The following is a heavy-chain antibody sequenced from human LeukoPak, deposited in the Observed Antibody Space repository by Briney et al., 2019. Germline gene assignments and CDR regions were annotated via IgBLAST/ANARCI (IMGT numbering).Heavy chain of an antibody. CDR1: GYTFTSYG. Sequence: ASVKVSCKASGYTFTSYGISWVRQAPGQGLEWMGWISAYNGNTNYAQKLQGRVTMTTDTSTSTAYMELRSLRSDDTAVYYCARDQSRLRYYDSSGYHGTNFDYWGQGTLVTVSS. J-gene: IGHJ4*02. D-gene: IGHD3-22*01. V-gene: IGHV1-18*01. CDR2: ISAYNGNT. CDR3: ARDQSRLRYYDSSGYHGTNFDY.